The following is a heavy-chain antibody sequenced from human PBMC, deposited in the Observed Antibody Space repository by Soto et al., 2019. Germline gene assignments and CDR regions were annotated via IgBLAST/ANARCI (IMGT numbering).Heavy chain of an antibody. V-gene: IGHV1-46*03. Sequence: GASVKVSCKASGYTFTSYYMHWVRQAPGQGLEWMGVINPSIGTTTYAQKFQGRVTMTSDTSTSSVYMEVSSLRSEDTAVYYCISTLGARFDYWGQGTLVTAPQ. CDR2: INPSIGTT. D-gene: IGHD1-26*01. J-gene: IGHJ4*02. CDR1: GYTFTSYY. CDR3: ISTLGARFDY.